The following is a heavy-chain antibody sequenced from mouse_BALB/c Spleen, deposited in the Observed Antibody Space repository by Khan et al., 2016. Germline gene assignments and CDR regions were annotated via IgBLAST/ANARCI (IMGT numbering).Heavy chain of an antibody. J-gene: IGHJ4*01. CDR1: GFSLTSYG. CDR3: ARRDDGGGAMDY. D-gene: IGHD2-3*01. V-gene: IGHV2-6*02. Sequence: VQLLESGPGLVAPSQSLSITCTVSGFSLTSYGVHWVRQPPGKGLEWLVVIWSDGSTTYNSALKSRLSISKDNSKSQVFLKMNSLQTDDTATYYCARRDDGGGAMDYWGQGTSVTVSS. CDR2: IWSDGST.